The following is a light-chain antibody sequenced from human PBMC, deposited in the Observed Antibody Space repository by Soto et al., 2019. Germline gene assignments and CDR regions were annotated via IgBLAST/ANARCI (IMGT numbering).Light chain of an antibody. V-gene: IGKV3-20*01. J-gene: IGKJ4*01. CDR3: QQFSSYPLT. CDR2: DAS. Sequence: EVVLPQSPGTLSLSPGERASLSCRASQTVRNNYLAWYQQKPGQAPRLLIYDASSGATGIPDRFSGGGSGTDFTLTISRLEPEDFAVYYCQQFSSYPLTFGGGTKVDIK. CDR1: QTVRNNY.